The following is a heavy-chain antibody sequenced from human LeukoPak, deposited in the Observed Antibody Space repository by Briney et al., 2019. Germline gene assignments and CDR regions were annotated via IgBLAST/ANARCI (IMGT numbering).Heavy chain of an antibody. V-gene: IGHV4-59*01. D-gene: IGHD6-13*01. Sequence: SETLSLTCTVSGGSISSYYWSWIRQPPGKGLEWIGYIHYSGSTNYNPSLKSRVTISVDTSKNQFSLKLSSVTAADTAVYYCARQSSSWFYWYFDLWGRGTLVTVSS. CDR3: ARQSSSWFYWYFDL. CDR1: GGSISSYY. J-gene: IGHJ2*01. CDR2: IHYSGST.